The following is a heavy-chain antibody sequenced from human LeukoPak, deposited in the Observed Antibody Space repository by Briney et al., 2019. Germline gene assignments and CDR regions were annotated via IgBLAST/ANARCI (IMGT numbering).Heavy chain of an antibody. J-gene: IGHJ4*02. Sequence: GGSLRLSCAASGFTFSSYTMNWVRQAPGKGLEWVAVISYDGSNKYYADSVKGRFTISRDNSKNTLYLQMNSLRAEDTAVYYCAKSGSSSWLFGPDYWGQGTLVTVSS. D-gene: IGHD6-13*01. CDR3: AKSGSSSWLFGPDY. CDR1: GFTFSSYT. CDR2: ISYDGSNK. V-gene: IGHV3-30*18.